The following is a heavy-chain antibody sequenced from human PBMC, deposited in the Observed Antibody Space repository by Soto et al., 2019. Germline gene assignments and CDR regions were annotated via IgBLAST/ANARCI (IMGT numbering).Heavy chain of an antibody. J-gene: IGHJ4*02. D-gene: IGHD2-2*01. CDR3: LRDVGQYCSRTSCYGGDY. Sequence: QVHLVQSGAEVKKPGASVKVSCKASGYTFTSYGISWVRQAPGLGLEWMGWVNPYNGNTDYAEKFQGRVTMTTDTSATIAYMDLRSLKSDDTAVYYCLRDVGQYCSRTSCYGGDYWGQGTLVTVSS. V-gene: IGHV1-18*04. CDR2: VNPYNGNT. CDR1: GYTFTSYG.